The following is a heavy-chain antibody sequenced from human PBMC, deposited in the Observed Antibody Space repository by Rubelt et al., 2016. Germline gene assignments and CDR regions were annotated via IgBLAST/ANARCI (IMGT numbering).Heavy chain of an antibody. CDR2: ISSSSSTI. D-gene: IGHD3-16*01. Sequence: RLSCAASGFTFSSYSMNWVRQAPGKGLEWVSYISSSSSTIYYADSVKGRFTISRDNAKNSLYLQMNSLRAEDTALYYCASFGYVFRTWGQGTLVTVSS. V-gene: IGHV3-48*01. CDR3: ASFGYVFRT. CDR1: GFTFSSYS. J-gene: IGHJ5*02.